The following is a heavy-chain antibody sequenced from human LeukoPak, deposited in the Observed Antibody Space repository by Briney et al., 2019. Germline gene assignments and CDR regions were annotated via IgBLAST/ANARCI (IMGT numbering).Heavy chain of an antibody. CDR1: GYGFTSYW. J-gene: IGHJ4*02. CDR2: IYPGDSDT. V-gene: IGHV5-51*01. CDR3: ARQRIMGSSSWFFDY. Sequence: GESLKISCKGSGYGFTSYWIGWVRQMPGKGLEWMGIIYPGDSDTRYSPSFQGPVTISADNSISTAYLQWSSLKASDTAMYYCARQRIMGSSSWFFDYWGQGTLVTVSS. D-gene: IGHD6-13*01.